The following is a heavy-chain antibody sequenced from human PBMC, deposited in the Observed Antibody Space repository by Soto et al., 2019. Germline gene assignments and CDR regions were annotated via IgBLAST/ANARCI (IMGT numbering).Heavy chain of an antibody. Sequence: QVQLVQSGAEVKKPGASVKVSCKASGYTFTRYGISWVRQAPGQGLEWMGWISAYNGNTNYAQKLQGRVTLTTDPSTSTAYMELRGLRADDTAVYYGARDSTIFGAGDWCDPWGQGTLVTVSS. D-gene: IGHD3-3*01. CDR2: ISAYNGNT. CDR3: ARDSTIFGAGDWCDP. V-gene: IGHV1-18*01. J-gene: IGHJ5*02. CDR1: GYTFTRYG.